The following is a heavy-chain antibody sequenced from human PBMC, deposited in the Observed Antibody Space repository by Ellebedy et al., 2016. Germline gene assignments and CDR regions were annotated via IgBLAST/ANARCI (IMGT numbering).Heavy chain of an antibody. D-gene: IGHD3-10*01. CDR2: IYWNGDK. J-gene: IGHJ6*02. CDR3: GHRIGAFDYHGLDV. V-gene: IGHV2-5*01. CDR1: GFSLTTGGVG. Sequence: SGPTLVKPTQTLTVTCTFSGFSLTTGGVGVVWIRQPPGKALEWLAIIYWNGDKRYSPSLMSRLTITKDTSKNQVVLTMTNVDPVDTATYYCGHRIGAFDYHGLDVWGPGTTVTVSS.